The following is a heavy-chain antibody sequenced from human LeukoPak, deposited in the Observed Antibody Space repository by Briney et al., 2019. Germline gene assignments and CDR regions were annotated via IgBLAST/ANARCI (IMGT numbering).Heavy chain of an antibody. CDR2: ISGSSSYI. Sequence: GGSLRLSCAASGFTFSSYSMNWVRQAPGKGLEWVSSISGSSSYIYYADSLKGRFTISRHNAKNSLYLQMNSLRAEDTAVYYCARVRWFGELLYFDYWGQGTLVTVSS. J-gene: IGHJ4*02. D-gene: IGHD3-10*01. CDR1: GFTFSSYS. CDR3: ARVRWFGELLYFDY. V-gene: IGHV3-21*01.